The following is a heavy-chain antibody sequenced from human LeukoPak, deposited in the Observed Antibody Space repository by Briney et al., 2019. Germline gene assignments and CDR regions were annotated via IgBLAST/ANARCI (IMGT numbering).Heavy chain of an antibody. CDR3: ARDGDIVVVPADNTYYYYMDV. CDR1: GYTFTSYG. D-gene: IGHD2-2*01. J-gene: IGHJ6*03. CDR2: ISAYNGNT. V-gene: IGHV1-18*01. Sequence: ASVKVSCKASGYTFTSYGISWVRQAPGQGLEWMGWISAYNGNTNYAQKLQGRVTMTTDTSTSTAYMELRSLRSDDTAVYYCARDGDIVVVPADNTYYYYMDVWGKGTTVTVSS.